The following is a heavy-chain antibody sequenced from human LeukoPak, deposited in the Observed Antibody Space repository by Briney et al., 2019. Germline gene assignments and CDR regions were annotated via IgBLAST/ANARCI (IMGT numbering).Heavy chain of an antibody. J-gene: IGHJ4*02. V-gene: IGHV1-2*02. Sequence: ASVKVSCKASGYTFTGYYMHWVRQAPGQGLEWMGWINPNSGGTNYAQKFQGRVTMTRDTSISTAYMELSRLRSDGTAVYYCAREVQPIQLWQPEMPGFDYWGQGTLVTVSS. D-gene: IGHD5-18*01. CDR1: GYTFTGYY. CDR3: AREVQPIQLWQPEMPGFDY. CDR2: INPNSGGT.